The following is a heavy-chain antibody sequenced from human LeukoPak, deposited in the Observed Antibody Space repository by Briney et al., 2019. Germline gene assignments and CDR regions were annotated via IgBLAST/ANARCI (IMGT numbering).Heavy chain of an antibody. CDR1: GGSIFSSNSY. CDR2: IYYSGST. V-gene: IGHV4-39*01. CDR3: ARHRGYYDSPNWFDP. D-gene: IGHD3-22*01. Sequence: SSETLSLTCTVSGGSIFSSNSYWGWIRQPPGKGLEWIGSIYYSGSTYYNPSLKSRVTISVDTSKNQFSLKLSSVTAADTAVYYCARHRGYYDSPNWFDPWGQGTLVTVSS. J-gene: IGHJ5*02.